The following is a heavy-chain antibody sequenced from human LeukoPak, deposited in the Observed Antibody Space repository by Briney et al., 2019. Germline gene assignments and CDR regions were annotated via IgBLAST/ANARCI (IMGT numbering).Heavy chain of an antibody. CDR1: GFTFSSYS. CDR3: AKDGSGYYLAHFDY. Sequence: GGSLRLSCAASGFTFSSYSMNWVRQAPGKGLEWVSSISSSSSYIYYADSVKGRFTISRDNAKNSLYLQMNSLRAEDTAVYYCAKDGSGYYLAHFDYWGQGTLVTVSS. V-gene: IGHV3-21*01. J-gene: IGHJ4*02. D-gene: IGHD3-22*01. CDR2: ISSSSSYI.